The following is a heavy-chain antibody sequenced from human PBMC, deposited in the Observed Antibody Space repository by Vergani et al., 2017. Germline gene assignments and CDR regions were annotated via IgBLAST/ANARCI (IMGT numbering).Heavy chain of an antibody. CDR2: IHHSGSS. J-gene: IGHJ2*01. CDR1: GYSINSGYY. CDR3: ARQPYYHDTSGFFFDL. D-gene: IGHD3-22*01. Sequence: QVQLQESGPGLVKPSETLSLTCGVSGYSINSGYYWAWIRQPPGKVLEWIGTIHHSGSSYHNPSLKSRVTISVETSKNHFSLKLTSVTAADTAVYYCARQPYYHDTSGFFFDLWGRGTLVTVSS. V-gene: IGHV4-38-2*01.